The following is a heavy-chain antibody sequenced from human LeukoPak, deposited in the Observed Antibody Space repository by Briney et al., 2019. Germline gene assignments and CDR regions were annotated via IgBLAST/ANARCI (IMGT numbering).Heavy chain of an antibody. CDR1: GYTFTGYY. Sequence: ASVKVSCKASGYTFTGYYMHWVRQAPGQGLEWMGRINPNSGGTNYAQKFQGRVTMTRDTSTSTVYMELSSLRSEDTAVYYCARDPYTDYGGNSDLDYWGQGTLVTVSS. CDR3: ARDPYTDYGGNSDLDY. D-gene: IGHD4-23*01. V-gene: IGHV1-2*06. CDR2: INPNSGGT. J-gene: IGHJ4*02.